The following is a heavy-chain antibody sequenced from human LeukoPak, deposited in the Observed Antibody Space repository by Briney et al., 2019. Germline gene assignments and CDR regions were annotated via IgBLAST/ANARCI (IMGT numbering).Heavy chain of an antibody. V-gene: IGHV3-20*04. CDR3: ARGDYGGNSDHDAFDI. CDR1: GFTFDDYG. J-gene: IGHJ3*02. D-gene: IGHD4-23*01. Sequence: GGSLRLSCAASGFTFDDYGMSWVRQAPGKGLEWVSGINWNGGSTGYADSVKGQFTISRDNAKNSLYLQMKRLRAEDTALYYCARGDYGGNSDHDAFDIWGQGTMVTVSS. CDR2: INWNGGST.